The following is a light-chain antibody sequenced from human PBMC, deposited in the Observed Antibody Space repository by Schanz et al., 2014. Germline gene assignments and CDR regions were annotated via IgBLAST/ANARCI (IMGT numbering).Light chain of an antibody. Sequence: DIQMTQSPSSLSASVGDRVTITCRASQSIDRSLNWYQQKPGRAPNLLIYAASTLQGGVPSRFSGSGSGTDFTLTISSLRPDDLATYYCQQSYTAPYTFGQGTKLEIK. CDR1: QSIDRS. CDR3: QQSYTAPYT. J-gene: IGKJ2*01. V-gene: IGKV1-39*01. CDR2: AAS.